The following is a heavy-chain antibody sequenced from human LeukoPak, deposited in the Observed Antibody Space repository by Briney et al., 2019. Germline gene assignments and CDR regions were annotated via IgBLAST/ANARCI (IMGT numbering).Heavy chain of an antibody. CDR3: ARTAAAGSINY. V-gene: IGHV1-3*01. J-gene: IGHJ4*02. Sequence: ASVKVSCKASGYTFTNYAMHWVRQAPGQRLEWLGWIHAGNGNTKYSQKFQGRVTITRDTSASAAYMELSSLRSEDTAVYYCARTAAAGSINYWGQGTLVTVSS. CDR2: IHAGNGNT. D-gene: IGHD6-13*01. CDR1: GYTFTNYA.